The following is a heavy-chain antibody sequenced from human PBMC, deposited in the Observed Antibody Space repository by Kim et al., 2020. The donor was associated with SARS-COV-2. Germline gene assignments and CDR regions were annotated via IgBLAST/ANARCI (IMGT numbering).Heavy chain of an antibody. CDR2: ISESGDKT. J-gene: IGHJ6*02. CDR1: GFSFSSYA. D-gene: IGHD3-22*01. Sequence: GGSLRLSCAASGFSFSSYAMVWVRQAPGKGLESITSISESGDKTYYIDSVKGRFTISRDKSKNTLYLQMNSLRAEDTAVYYCAKIVVPNLDYYWYGMVVWGQGTTFTVSS. V-gene: IGHV3-23*01. CDR3: AKIVVPNLDYYWYGMVV.